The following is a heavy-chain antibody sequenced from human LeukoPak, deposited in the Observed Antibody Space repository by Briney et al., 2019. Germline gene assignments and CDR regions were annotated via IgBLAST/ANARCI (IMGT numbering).Heavy chain of an antibody. CDR2: IWYNGSNK. D-gene: IGHD2-2*01. V-gene: IGHV3-33*06. CDR1: GFTFSSYG. J-gene: IGHJ3*02. CDR3: AKDIVIIPAASYAFDI. Sequence: GRSLRLSCAASGFTFSSYGMHWVRQAPGKGLEWVAVIWYNGSNKYYADSVKGRFIISRDNSKNTLYLQTNSLRAEDTAVYYCAKDIVIIPAASYAFDIWGQGTMVIVSS.